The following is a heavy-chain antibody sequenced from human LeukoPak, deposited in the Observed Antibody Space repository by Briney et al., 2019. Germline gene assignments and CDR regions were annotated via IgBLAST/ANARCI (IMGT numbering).Heavy chain of an antibody. CDR2: IYYSGST. D-gene: IGHD2-15*01. V-gene: IGHV4-39*07. Sequence: SETLSLTCTVSGGSISSTSYYWGWIRQPPGKGLEWIGNIYYSGSTYYSPSLKSRVTISVDTSKKFSLKLSSVTAADTAVYYCARGTVGYCSGGSCQGWFDPWGQGTLVAVSS. J-gene: IGHJ5*02. CDR3: ARGTVGYCSGGSCQGWFDP. CDR1: GGSISSTSYY.